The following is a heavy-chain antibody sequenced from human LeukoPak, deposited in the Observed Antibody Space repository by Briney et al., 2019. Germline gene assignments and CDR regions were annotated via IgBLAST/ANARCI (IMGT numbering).Heavy chain of an antibody. CDR3: AKDPHPFWSGYYFDS. CDR2: ISGSGVST. D-gene: IGHD3-3*01. V-gene: IGHV3-23*01. J-gene: IGHJ4*02. CDR1: GFTLGNYA. Sequence: GGSLRLSCAASGFTLGNYAMSWVRQAPGKGLEWVSAISGSGVSTYYADSVKGRFTISRDNPRNTLYLQMNSLRGEDTAVYYCAKDPHPFWSGYYFDSWGQGTLVTVSS.